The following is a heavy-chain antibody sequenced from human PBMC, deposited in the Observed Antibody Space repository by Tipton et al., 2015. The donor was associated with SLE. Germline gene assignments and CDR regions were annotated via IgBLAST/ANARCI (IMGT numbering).Heavy chain of an antibody. J-gene: IGHJ3*02. Sequence: GLVKPSETLSLTCTVSGGSISGHYWSWIRQPPGRGLEWIGYIYYSGSTNYNPSLRSRLTMSVDTSKNQFSLKLRSLTAADTAVYYCARGGVITLIVDDAFDIWGQGTMVTVSS. D-gene: IGHD3-22*01. CDR1: GGSISGHY. CDR3: ARGGVITLIVDDAFDI. CDR2: IYYSGST. V-gene: IGHV4-59*11.